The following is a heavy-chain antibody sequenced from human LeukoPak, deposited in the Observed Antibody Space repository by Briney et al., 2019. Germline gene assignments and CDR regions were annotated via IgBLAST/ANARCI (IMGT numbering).Heavy chain of an antibody. CDR3: ARGRNGYYSGGSCYALGY. J-gene: IGHJ4*02. CDR1: GGSFSGYY. V-gene: IGHV4-34*01. CDR2: INHSRST. D-gene: IGHD2-15*01. Sequence: SETLSLTCGVYGGSFSGYYWSWIRQPPGKGLEWIGEINHSRSTNYNPSLKSRVTISVDTSKNQFSLKLSSVTAADTAVYYCARGRNGYYSGGSCYALGYWGQGTLVTVSS.